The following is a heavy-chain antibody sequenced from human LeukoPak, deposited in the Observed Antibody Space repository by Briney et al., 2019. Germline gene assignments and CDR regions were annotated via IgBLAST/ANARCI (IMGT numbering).Heavy chain of an antibody. CDR2: ISAYNGNT. V-gene: IGHV1-18*01. Sequence: ASVKVSCKSSGDSFGSYSFSWVRQAPGQGLEWMGWISAYNGNTNYAQKLQGRVTMTTDTSTSTAYMELRSLRSDDTAVYYCARNPPFDPWGQGTLVTVSS. CDR3: ARNPPFDP. J-gene: IGHJ5*02. CDR1: GDSFGSYS.